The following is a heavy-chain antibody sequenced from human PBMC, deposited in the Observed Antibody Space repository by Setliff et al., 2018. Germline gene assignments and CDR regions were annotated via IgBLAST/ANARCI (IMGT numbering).Heavy chain of an antibody. Sequence: SETLSLTCTVSGYSITSGYYWGWIRQSSGKGLEWLGSLFHTGTPYYNPSLQSRLTMSVDTSNNQFSLKLNSVTADDAAVYYCARHLWGRWMATSSDYFDYWGQGSLVTVSS. D-gene: IGHD5-12*01. J-gene: IGHJ4*02. V-gene: IGHV4-38-2*02. CDR2: LFHTGTP. CDR3: ARHLWGRWMATSSDYFDY. CDR1: GYSITSGYY.